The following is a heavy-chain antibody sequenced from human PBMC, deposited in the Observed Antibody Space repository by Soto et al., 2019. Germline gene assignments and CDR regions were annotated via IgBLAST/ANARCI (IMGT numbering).Heavy chain of an antibody. CDR3: ARYRREAVAGYTLDN. V-gene: IGHV4-59*01. CDR1: GGSIRSTY. D-gene: IGHD6-13*01. Sequence: SETRSLTCTVSGGSIRSTYWAWIRQPQGKGVWWIGYVYNSRSTNYNPSLKSRVTISEDTSKSQFSRKVNSMTAADTAVYYCARYRREAVAGYTLDNWGQGILVTAPQ. J-gene: IGHJ4*02. CDR2: VYNSRST.